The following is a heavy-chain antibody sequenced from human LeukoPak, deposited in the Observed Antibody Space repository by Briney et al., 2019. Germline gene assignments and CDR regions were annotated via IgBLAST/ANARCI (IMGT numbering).Heavy chain of an antibody. V-gene: IGHV3-23*01. CDR2: ISGSGGST. CDR3: ARDPFGGAAAGTVVGAFDI. J-gene: IGHJ3*02. D-gene: IGHD6-13*01. CDR1: GFTFSSYA. Sequence: PGGSLRLSCAASGFTFSSYAMSWVRQAPGKGLEWVSAISGSGGSTYYADSVKGRFTISRDNSKNTLYLQMNSLRAEDTAVYYCARDPFGGAAAGTVVGAFDIWGQGTMVTVSS.